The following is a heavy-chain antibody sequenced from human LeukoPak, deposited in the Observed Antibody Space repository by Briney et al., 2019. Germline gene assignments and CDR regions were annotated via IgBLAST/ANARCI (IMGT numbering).Heavy chain of an antibody. V-gene: IGHV3-9*01. CDR3: ARVAVGGTFQLDY. J-gene: IGHJ4*02. CDR2: ISWNSGSI. CDR1: GFTFDDYA. D-gene: IGHD6-19*01. Sequence: GGSLRLSCAASGFTFDDYAMHWVRQAPGKGLEWVSGISWNSGSIGYADSVKGRFTISRDDSKNSLYLQMNSLKIEDTAVYYCARVAVGGTFQLDYWGQGTLVTVSS.